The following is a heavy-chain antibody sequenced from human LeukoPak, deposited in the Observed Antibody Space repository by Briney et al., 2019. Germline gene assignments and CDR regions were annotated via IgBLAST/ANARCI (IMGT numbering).Heavy chain of an antibody. CDR2: IYYSGST. V-gene: IGHV4-59*01. CDR3: AREGGGYSSGGDAFDI. Sequence: SETLSLTCTVSGGSISSYYWSWIRQPPGKGLGWIGYIYYSGSTNYNPSLKSRVTISVDTSKNQFSLKLSSVTAADTAVYYCAREGGGYSSGGDAFDIWGQGTMVTVSS. J-gene: IGHJ3*02. D-gene: IGHD6-19*01. CDR1: GGSISSYY.